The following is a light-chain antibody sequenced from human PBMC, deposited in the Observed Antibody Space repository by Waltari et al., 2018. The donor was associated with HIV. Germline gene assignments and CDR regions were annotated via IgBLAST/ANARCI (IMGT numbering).Light chain of an antibody. CDR2: GNS. J-gene: IGLJ3*02. CDR1: SSNIGAGYD. Sequence: QSVLTQPPSVSGAPGQRVTISCTGSSSNIGAGYDVHWYQQLPGPAPKLLIYGNSNRPSGVPDRFSGSKSGTSASLAITGLQAEDEADYYCQSYDSSLSALVFGGGTKLTVL. V-gene: IGLV1-40*01. CDR3: QSYDSSLSALV.